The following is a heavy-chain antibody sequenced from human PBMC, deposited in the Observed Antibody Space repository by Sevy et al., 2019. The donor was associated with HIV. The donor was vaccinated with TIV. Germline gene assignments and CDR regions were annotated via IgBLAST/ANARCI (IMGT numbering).Heavy chain of an antibody. D-gene: IGHD3-10*01. CDR1: GYTFISYA. V-gene: IGHV1-18*01. CDR3: ARSYGSGNYYGY. CDR2: ISAYNGNT. J-gene: IGHJ4*02. Sequence: ASVKVSCKASGYTFISYAINWVRQAPGQVLEWMGWISAYNGNTNYAQKLQGRVTMTTDTSSSTAYMELRSLRSDDTAVYYCARSYGSGNYYGYWGQGTLVTVSS.